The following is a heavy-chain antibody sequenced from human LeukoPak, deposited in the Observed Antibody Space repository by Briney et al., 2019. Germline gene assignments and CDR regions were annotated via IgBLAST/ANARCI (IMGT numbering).Heavy chain of an antibody. CDR3: AKGGPIFGVVIIPLFDY. CDR1: GFAFSSYA. V-gene: IGHV3-30-3*01. D-gene: IGHD3-3*01. J-gene: IGHJ4*02. Sequence: TGGSLRLSCAASGFAFSSYAMHWVRQAPGKGLEWVAVISYDGSNKYYADSVKGRFTISRDNSKNTLYLQMNSLRAEDTAVYYCAKGGPIFGVVIIPLFDYWGQGTLATVSS. CDR2: ISYDGSNK.